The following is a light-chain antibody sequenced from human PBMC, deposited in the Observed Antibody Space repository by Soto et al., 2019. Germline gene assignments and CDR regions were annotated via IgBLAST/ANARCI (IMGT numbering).Light chain of an antibody. CDR2: DVS. J-gene: IGLJ1*01. CDR3: CSYAGSYTFV. CDR1: SSDVGGYNH. V-gene: IGLV2-11*01. Sequence: QSVLTQPRSVSGSPGQSVTISCTGTSSDVGGYNHVSWYQHHPGKAPKFMIYDVSKRPSGVPDRFSGSKSGNTASLTISGLQAEDEADYYCCSYAGSYTFVFGTGTKVHRP.